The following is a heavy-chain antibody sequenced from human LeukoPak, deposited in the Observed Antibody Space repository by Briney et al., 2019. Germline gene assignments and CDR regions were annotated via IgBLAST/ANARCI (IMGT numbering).Heavy chain of an antibody. CDR3: AKKEYLYSSSWYGIDY. CDR1: GFTFSSYG. Sequence: GGSLRLSCAASGFTFSSYGMHWVRQAPGKGLEGVAVISYDGSNKYYADSVKGRFTISRDNSKNTLYLQMNSLRAEDTAVYYCAKKEYLYSSSWYGIDYWGQGTLVTVSS. CDR2: ISYDGSNK. D-gene: IGHD6-13*01. V-gene: IGHV3-30*18. J-gene: IGHJ4*02.